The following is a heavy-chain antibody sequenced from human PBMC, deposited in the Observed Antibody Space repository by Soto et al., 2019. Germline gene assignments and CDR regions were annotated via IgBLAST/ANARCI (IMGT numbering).Heavy chain of an antibody. D-gene: IGHD2-2*01. CDR2: IYYSGRT. CDR3: ARGRSSTSPYPIGY. J-gene: IGHJ4*02. V-gene: IGHV4-31*03. CDR1: GGSISSGGYY. Sequence: QVQLQESGPGLVKPSQTLSLTCTVSGGSISSGGYYWSWIRQHPGKGLEWIGYIYYSGRTYYNPSLKSRVTISVDTSKNPCSLKLSSVTAADTAVYYWARGRSSTSPYPIGYWGQGTLVTVSS.